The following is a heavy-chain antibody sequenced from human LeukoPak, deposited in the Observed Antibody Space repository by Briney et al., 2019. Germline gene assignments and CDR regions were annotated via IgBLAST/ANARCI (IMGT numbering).Heavy chain of an antibody. CDR2: ISGSGGST. J-gene: IGHJ4*02. CDR3: ATGYSYGYGYFDY. CDR1: GFTFSSYA. V-gene: IGHV3-23*01. Sequence: GGSLRLSCAASGFTFSSYAMSWVRQAPGKGLEWVSAISGSGGSTYYADSVKGRFTISGDNSKNTLYLQMNSLRAEDTAVYYCATGYSYGYGYFDYWGQGTLVTVSS. D-gene: IGHD5-18*01.